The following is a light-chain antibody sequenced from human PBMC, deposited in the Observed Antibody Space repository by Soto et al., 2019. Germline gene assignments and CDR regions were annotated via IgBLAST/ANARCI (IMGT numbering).Light chain of an antibody. V-gene: IGKV1-6*01. CDR2: AAS. Sequence: IQMTQSPSSLSASVGDRFTITCQASRDISNYLNWYQQKPGKAPNLLIYAASSLQTGVPSRFRGSGSGTDFTLTISSLQPEDFATYYCLQDYNYPRTFGQGTKVDI. CDR3: LQDYNYPRT. CDR1: RDISNY. J-gene: IGKJ1*01.